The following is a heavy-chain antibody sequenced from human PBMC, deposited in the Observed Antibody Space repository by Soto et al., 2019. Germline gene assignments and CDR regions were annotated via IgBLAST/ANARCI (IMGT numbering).Heavy chain of an antibody. CDR3: ARDSSSIRSGSYGGDYYYGMDV. V-gene: IGHV1-2*04. Sequence: ASVKVSCKASGYTFTGYYMHWVRQAPGQGLEWMGWINPNSGGTNYAQKFQGWVTMTRDTSISTAYMELSRLRSDDTAVYYCARDSSSIRSGSYGGDYYYGMDVWGQGTTVTVSS. D-gene: IGHD1-26*01. CDR1: GYTFTGYY. CDR2: INPNSGGT. J-gene: IGHJ6*02.